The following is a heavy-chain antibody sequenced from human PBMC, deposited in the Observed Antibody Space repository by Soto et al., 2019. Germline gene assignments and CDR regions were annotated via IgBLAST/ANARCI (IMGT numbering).Heavy chain of an antibody. CDR1: GYSFTDYY. CDR2: INANGGAT. D-gene: IGHD3-10*01. V-gene: IGHV1-2*02. Sequence: QVELVQSGAQVEKPGASVKLSCKASGYSFTDYYIHWVRQAPGQGLEWLGWINANGGATNYAEKFQARLTLTRDTSINTAFIELTRLTSDDTALYFCSRGRSPFTRSWGQGTRVAVAS. J-gene: IGHJ5*02. CDR3: SRGRSPFTRS.